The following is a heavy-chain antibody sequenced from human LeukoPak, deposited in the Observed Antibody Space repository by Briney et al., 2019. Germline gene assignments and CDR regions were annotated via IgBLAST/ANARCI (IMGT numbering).Heavy chain of an antibody. J-gene: IGHJ4*01. CDR3: AKLWDQTVRIY. D-gene: IGHD3-10*01. CDR1: GCTFSSYA. Sequence: GGALRLSCVASGCTFSSYAMTWGRQAPGRGLELVSSIINTGATTYSANSVKAPFTNSTNNSKDTLYLQMSSLSAADTAIYYCAKLWDQTVRIYWGQGTLVTVSS. CDR2: IINTGATT. V-gene: IGHV3-23*01.